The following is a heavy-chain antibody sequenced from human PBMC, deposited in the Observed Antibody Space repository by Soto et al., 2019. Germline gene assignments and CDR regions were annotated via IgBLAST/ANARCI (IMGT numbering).Heavy chain of an antibody. CDR1: GFTFSDYA. D-gene: IGHD2-2*01. V-gene: IGHV3-48*02. CDR3: ASTLPYCTSTSCYPWGRLDY. Sequence: EVQLVESGGGLVQPGGSLRLSCAASGFTFSDYALNWVRQAPGEGLEWISYISSSSSTIYFADSLKGRFTISRDNAKNTLQKQLNSRRDEDTAVYYCASTLPYCTSTSCYPWGRLDYWAQGTLATAS. CDR2: ISSSSSTI. J-gene: IGHJ4*02.